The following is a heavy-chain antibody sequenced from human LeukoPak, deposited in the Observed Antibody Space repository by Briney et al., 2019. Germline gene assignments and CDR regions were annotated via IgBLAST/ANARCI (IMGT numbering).Heavy chain of an antibody. CDR1: GGSISSGGHY. D-gene: IGHD3-3*01. CDR3: ARDEAIFGAGYYYGMDV. CDR2: INYSGST. V-gene: IGHV4-31*03. Sequence: SETLSLTCTVSGGSISSGGHYWSWIRQHPGKGLEWIGYINYSGSTYYNPSLKSRVTISVDTSQNQFSLKLSSVTAADTAVYYCARDEAIFGAGYYYGMDVWGQGTTVTVSS. J-gene: IGHJ6*02.